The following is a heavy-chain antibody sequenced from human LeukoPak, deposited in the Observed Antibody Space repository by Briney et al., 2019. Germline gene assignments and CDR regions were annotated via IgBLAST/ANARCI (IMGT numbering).Heavy chain of an antibody. Sequence: ASVKVSCKASGGTFSSYAISWVRQAPGQGLEWMGWISAYNGNTNYAQKLQGRVTMTTDASTSTAYMELRSLRSDDTAVYYCARLRGYSSSWPSDYWGQGTLVTVSS. D-gene: IGHD6-13*01. J-gene: IGHJ4*02. V-gene: IGHV1-18*01. CDR1: GGTFSSYA. CDR2: ISAYNGNT. CDR3: ARLRGYSSSWPSDY.